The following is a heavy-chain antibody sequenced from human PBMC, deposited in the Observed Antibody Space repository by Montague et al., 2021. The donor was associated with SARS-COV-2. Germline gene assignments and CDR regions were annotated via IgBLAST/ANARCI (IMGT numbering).Heavy chain of an antibody. J-gene: IGHJ4*02. V-gene: IGHV4-59*02. Sequence: SETLSLTCSVSGDSVSRYYWSWIRQSPGKGLEWIGYMFYGGSTNSNPALQSRASFSVDTSKNQFSLRLKSVTIADTAVYYCATIATTGPQESNRWGQGTLVTVST. CDR2: MFYGGST. CDR3: ATIATTGPQESNR. CDR1: GDSVSRYY. D-gene: IGHD1/OR15-1a*01.